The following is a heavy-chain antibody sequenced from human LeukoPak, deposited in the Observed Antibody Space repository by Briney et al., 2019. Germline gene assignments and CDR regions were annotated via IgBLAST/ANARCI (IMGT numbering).Heavy chain of an antibody. Sequence: GASVKVSCKASGYTFTTYTIHWVRQAPGQRLEWMGWINAGNGNTKYSQEFQDRVTITRDTSTSTAYMELRSLRSDDTAVYYCARDGVVITGLVDYWGQGTLVTVSS. J-gene: IGHJ4*02. D-gene: IGHD3-3*01. CDR1: GYTFTTYT. CDR3: ARDGVVITGLVDY. CDR2: INAGNGNT. V-gene: IGHV1-3*01.